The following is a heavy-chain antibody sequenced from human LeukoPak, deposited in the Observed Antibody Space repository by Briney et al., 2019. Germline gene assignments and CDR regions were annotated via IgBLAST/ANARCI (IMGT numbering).Heavy chain of an antibody. Sequence: PGGSLRLSCAASGFTVSLYWMSWVRQAPGKGLEWVGQTVSEIDGGTTDYAAPVKGRFTISRDDSKSTLYLQMNSLKIEDTAVYYCTTDEDWNYARKDVWGQGATVIVSS. D-gene: IGHD1-7*01. CDR2: TVSEIDGGTT. V-gene: IGHV3-15*04. J-gene: IGHJ6*02. CDR1: GFTVSLYW. CDR3: TTDEDWNYARKDV.